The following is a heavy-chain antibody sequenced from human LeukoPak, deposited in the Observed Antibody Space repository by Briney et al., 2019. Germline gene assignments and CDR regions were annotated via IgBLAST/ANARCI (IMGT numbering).Heavy chain of an antibody. J-gene: IGHJ4*02. V-gene: IGHV3-53*01. CDR3: ARERSGAYYFDY. CDR1: GFTVSSNY. CDR2: IYSGGST. Sequence: GGSLILSCAASGFTVSSNYMSWVRQAPGKGLEWVSVIYSGGSTYYADSVKGRFTISRDNSKNTLYLQMNSLRAEDTAVYYCARERSGAYYFDYWGQGTLVTVSS.